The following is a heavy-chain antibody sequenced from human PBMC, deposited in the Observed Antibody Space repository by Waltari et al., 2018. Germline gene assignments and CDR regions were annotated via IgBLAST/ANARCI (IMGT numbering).Heavy chain of an antibody. V-gene: IGHV4-61*02. D-gene: IGHD3-3*01. CDR3: ARSSGGYYDFWSGYFEYYFDY. CDR2: IYTSGST. J-gene: IGHJ4*02. CDR1: GGSISSGSYY. Sequence: QVQLQESGPGLVKPSQTLSLTCTVSGGSISSGSYYWSWIRQPAGKGLEWIGRIYTSGSTNYNPSLKSRVTISVDTSKNQFSLKLSSVTAADTAVYYCARSSGGYYDFWSGYFEYYFDYWGQGTLVTVSS.